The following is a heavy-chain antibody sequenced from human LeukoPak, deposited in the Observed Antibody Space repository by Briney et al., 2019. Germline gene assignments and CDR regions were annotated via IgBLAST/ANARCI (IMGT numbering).Heavy chain of an antibody. CDR2: INSDGSST. CDR3: ARGLEYCSGGSCYWYFDL. Sequence: GGSLRLSCAASGFTFSSHWMHWVRQAPGKGLVWVSHINSDGSSTTYADSVKGRFTVSRDNAKNTLYLQVNSLRAEDTAVYYRARGLEYCSGGSCYWYFDLWGRGTLVTVSS. CDR1: GFTFSSHW. V-gene: IGHV3-74*03. D-gene: IGHD2-15*01. J-gene: IGHJ2*01.